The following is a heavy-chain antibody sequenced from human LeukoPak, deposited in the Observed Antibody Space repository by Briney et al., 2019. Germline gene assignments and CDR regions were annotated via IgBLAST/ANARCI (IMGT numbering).Heavy chain of an antibody. V-gene: IGHV3-30*18. CDR3: AKVLAAAGIDY. CDR2: ISYDGSNK. CDR1: GFTFSSYG. Sequence: PGGSLRLSCAASGFTFSSYGMHWVRQAPGKGLEWVAVISYDGSNKYYADSVKGRFTISRDNSKNTLYLQMNSLRAEDTAVYYCAKVLAAAGIDYWGQGTLVTVSS. D-gene: IGHD6-13*01. J-gene: IGHJ4*02.